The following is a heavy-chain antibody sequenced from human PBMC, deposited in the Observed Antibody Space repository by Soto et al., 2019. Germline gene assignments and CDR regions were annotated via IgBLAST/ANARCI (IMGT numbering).Heavy chain of an antibody. V-gene: IGHV1-69*13. D-gene: IGHD3-22*01. CDR1: GGTFSSYA. CDR3: ARGRITMIAEDAFDI. J-gene: IGHJ3*02. CDR2: IIPIFGTA. Sequence: SVKVSCKASGGTFSSYAISWARKAPGQGLEWMGGIIPIFGTANYAQKFQGRVTITADESTSTAYMELSSLRSEDTAVYYCARGRITMIAEDAFDIWGQGTMVTVSS.